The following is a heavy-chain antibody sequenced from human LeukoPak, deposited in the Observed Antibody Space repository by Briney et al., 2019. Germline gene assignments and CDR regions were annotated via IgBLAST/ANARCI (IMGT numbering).Heavy chain of an antibody. J-gene: IGHJ4*02. Sequence: TGGSLRLSCAASGFTFSNAWMSWVRQAPGKGLEWVSYISSSGSTIYYADSVKGRFTISRDNAKNSLYLQMNSLRAEDTAVYYCARDFLDDYGGHWGQGTLVTVSS. CDR3: ARDFLDDYGGH. CDR1: GFTFSNAW. D-gene: IGHD4-23*01. V-gene: IGHV3-11*04. CDR2: ISSSGSTI.